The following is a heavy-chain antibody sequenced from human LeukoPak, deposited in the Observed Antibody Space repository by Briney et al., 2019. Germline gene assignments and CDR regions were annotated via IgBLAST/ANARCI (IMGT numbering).Heavy chain of an antibody. CDR2: MNPNSGNT. CDR3: ARVPGIGMVRGVTRKKKYYYYYMDV. CDR1: GYTFTGYY. V-gene: IGHV1-8*03. J-gene: IGHJ6*03. Sequence: EASVKVSCKASGYTFTGYYMHWVRQATGQGLEWMGWMNPNSGNTGYAQKFQGRVTITRNTSISTAYMELSSLRSEDTAVYYCARVPGIGMVRGVTRKKKYYYYYMDVWGKGTTVTVSS. D-gene: IGHD3-10*01.